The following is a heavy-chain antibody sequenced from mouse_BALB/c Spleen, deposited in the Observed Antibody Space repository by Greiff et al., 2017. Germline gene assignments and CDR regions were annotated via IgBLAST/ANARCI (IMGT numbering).Heavy chain of an antibody. D-gene: IGHD3-1*01. Sequence: VQLQQPGAELVKPGASVKLSCKASGYTFTSYYMYWVKQRPGQGLEWIGGINPSNGGTNFNEKFKSKATLTVDKSSSTAYMQLSSLTSEDSAVYYCTRSSARATFYYAMDYWGQGTSVTVSS. CDR1: GYTFTSYY. V-gene: IGHV1S81*02. J-gene: IGHJ4*01. CDR3: TRSSARATFYYAMDY. CDR2: INPSNGGT.